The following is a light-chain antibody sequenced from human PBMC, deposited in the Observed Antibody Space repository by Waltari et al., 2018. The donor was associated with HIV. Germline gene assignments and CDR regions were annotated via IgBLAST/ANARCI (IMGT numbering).Light chain of an antibody. V-gene: IGKV3D-20*01. CDR1: QRIKSS. Sequence: VSRQSLAPLSLSPGDRVTLSCGASQRIKSSLAWYQQKPGQAPRLLIYDASSRATGTPDRFSGSGSGTDFTLSISRLEPEDFAVYYCQQYGRSPRTFGQGTKVEIK. J-gene: IGKJ1*01. CDR3: QQYGRSPRT. CDR2: DAS.